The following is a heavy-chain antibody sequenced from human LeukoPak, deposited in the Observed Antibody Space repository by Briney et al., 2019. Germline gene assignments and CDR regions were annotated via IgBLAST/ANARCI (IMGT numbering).Heavy chain of an antibody. CDR3: AKIQDLGDNSASFDY. CDR2: ISGSGGST. J-gene: IGHJ4*02. CDR1: GFTFSSYA. D-gene: IGHD4-23*01. Sequence: GGSLRLSCAASGFTFSSYAMSWVRQAPGKGLKWVSAISGSGGSTYYADSVKGRFTISRDNSKNTLYLQMNSLRAEDTAVYYCAKIQDLGDNSASFDYWGQGTLVTVSS. V-gene: IGHV3-23*01.